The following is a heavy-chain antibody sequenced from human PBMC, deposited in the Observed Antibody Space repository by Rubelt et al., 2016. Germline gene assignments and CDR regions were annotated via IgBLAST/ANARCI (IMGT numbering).Heavy chain of an antibody. CDR3: ARDRGTGSAPLGFDF. V-gene: IGHV4-38-2*02. Sequence: QVQLQESGPGLVKPSETLSLTCTVSGFSLSSGYYWGWIRQSPGKGLEWIGSSYKSGCTYYNPSLKSRVTISLDTSKNQVSLELRSVTAADTAVYYCARDRGTGSAPLGFDFWGQGTLVTVSS. J-gene: IGHJ4*02. D-gene: IGHD1-26*01. CDR2: SYKSGCT. CDR1: GFSLSSGYY.